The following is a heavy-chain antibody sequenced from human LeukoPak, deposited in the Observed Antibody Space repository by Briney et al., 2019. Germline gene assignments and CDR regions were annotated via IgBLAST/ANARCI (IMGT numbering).Heavy chain of an antibody. J-gene: IGHJ4*02. Sequence: PSETLSLTCTVSGDSFSSYYWSWIRQPPGKRLEWIGYIYYSGSTDYNPSLKSRVTISIDTSKNQFSLKLSSVTAADTAIYYCASGSETWGLLPKFYFDHRGQGTLVTVSS. V-gene: IGHV4-59*01. CDR2: IYYSGST. D-gene: IGHD1-26*01. CDR1: GDSFSSYY. CDR3: ASGSETWGLLPKFYFDH.